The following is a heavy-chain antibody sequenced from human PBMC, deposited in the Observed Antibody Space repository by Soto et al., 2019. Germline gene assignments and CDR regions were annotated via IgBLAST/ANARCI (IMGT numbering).Heavy chain of an antibody. Sequence: QVQLVESGGGVVQPGRSLRLSCAASGFTFSSYGMHWVRQAPGKGLELVAVISYDGSNKYYADSGKGRFTISGDNSKNTLYLQMNSLRADDTAVYYCAKGTSSPTTTTNYGMDVWGQGTTVTVSS. CDR2: ISYDGSNK. CDR1: GFTFSSYG. J-gene: IGHJ6*02. CDR3: AKGTSSPTTTTNYGMDV. V-gene: IGHV3-30*18. D-gene: IGHD1-26*01.